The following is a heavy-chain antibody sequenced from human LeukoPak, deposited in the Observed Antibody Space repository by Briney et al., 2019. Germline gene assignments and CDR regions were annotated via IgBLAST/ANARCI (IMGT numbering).Heavy chain of an antibody. J-gene: IGHJ3*02. CDR2: ISGSGGST. CDR3: AKDQLVVVAATDDAFDI. CDR1: GFTFSSYA. V-gene: IGHV3-23*01. Sequence: PGGSLRLSCAASGFTFSSYAMSWARQAPGKGLEWVSAISGSGGSTYYADSVKGRFTISRDNSKNTLYLQMNSLRAEDTAVYYCAKDQLVVVAATDDAFDIWGQGTMVTVSS. D-gene: IGHD2-15*01.